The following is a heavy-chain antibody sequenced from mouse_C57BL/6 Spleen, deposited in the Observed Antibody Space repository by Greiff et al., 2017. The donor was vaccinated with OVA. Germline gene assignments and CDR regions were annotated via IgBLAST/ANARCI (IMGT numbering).Heavy chain of an antibody. CDR1: GFNIKDDY. V-gene: IGHV14-4*01. D-gene: IGHD1-1*01. CDR2: IDPENGDT. J-gene: IGHJ2*01. Sequence: EVKLMESGAELVRPGASVKLSCTASGFNIKDDYMHWVKQRPEQGLEWIGWIDPENGDTEYASKFQGKATITADTSSNTAYLQLSSLTSEDTAVYYCTTNYYYGSSYFDYWGQGTTLTVSS. CDR3: TTNYYYGSSYFDY.